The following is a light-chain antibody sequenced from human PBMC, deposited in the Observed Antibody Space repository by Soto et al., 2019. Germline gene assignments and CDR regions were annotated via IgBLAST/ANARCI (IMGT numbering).Light chain of an antibody. V-gene: IGLV1-44*01. CDR1: NSSIRNNS. CDR3: AAWDDSVNGYV. J-gene: IGLJ1*01. CDR2: KSN. Sequence: HSVLPQTPSASGIPGPRVTISCSGSNSSIRNNSVKCHQKFPGMAPRLFIRKSNQRPSGVPDRFSGSTSGTSASLAISGLQSEDEADYYCAAWDDSVNGYVFGTGPKVTV.